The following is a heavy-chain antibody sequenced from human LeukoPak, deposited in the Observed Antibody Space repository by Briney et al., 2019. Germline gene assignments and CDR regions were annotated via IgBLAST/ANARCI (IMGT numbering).Heavy chain of an antibody. V-gene: IGHV4-59*01. CDR3: ARSRCSSTSCYSYGMDV. CDR2: VYYSGST. Sequence: PSETLSLTCTVSGGSISSYYWSWIRQPLGKGLEWIGYVYYSGSTNYNPSLKSRVTISVDTSKNQFSLKLSSVTAADTAVYYCARSRCSSTSCYSYGMDVWGQGTTVTVSS. CDR1: GGSISSYY. D-gene: IGHD2-2*01. J-gene: IGHJ6*02.